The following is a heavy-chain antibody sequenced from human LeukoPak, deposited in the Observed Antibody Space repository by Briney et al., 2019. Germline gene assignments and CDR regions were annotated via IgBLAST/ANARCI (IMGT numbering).Heavy chain of an antibody. CDR2: IYYSGST. CDR1: GGSISSSSYY. D-gene: IGHD5-18*01. V-gene: IGHV4-39*07. CDR3: ARGPRTGDVDTAMVTSFDY. J-gene: IGHJ4*02. Sequence: SETLSLTCTVSGGSISSSSYYWGWIRQPPGKGLEWIGSIYYSGSTYYNPSLKSRVTISVDTSKNQFSLKLSSVTAADTAVYCCARGPRTGDVDTAMVTSFDYWGQGTLVTVSS.